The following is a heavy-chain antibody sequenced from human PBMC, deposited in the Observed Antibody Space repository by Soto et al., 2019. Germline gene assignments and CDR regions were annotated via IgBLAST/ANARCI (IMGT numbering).Heavy chain of an antibody. J-gene: IGHJ6*02. CDR3: AREPVAGRVKYGMDV. CDR2: IPYDGRNK. Sequence: LRLSCAASGFIFSNYAMHWVRQAPGKGLEWVAVIPYDGRNKYYADSVKGRFTISGDNAKNTLDLQMNSLRVEDTAVYYCAREPVAGRVKYGMDVWGQGTTVTVSS. D-gene: IGHD6-19*01. V-gene: IGHV3-30*04. CDR1: GFIFSNYA.